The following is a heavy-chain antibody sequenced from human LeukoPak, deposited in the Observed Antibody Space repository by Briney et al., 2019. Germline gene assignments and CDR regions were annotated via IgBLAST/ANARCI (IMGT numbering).Heavy chain of an antibody. Sequence: PGGSLRLSCAASGFTFSSYAMSWVRQAPGKGLEWVSAISGSGGSTYYADSVKGRFTISRDNSKNTLYPQMNSLRAEDTAVYYCARDAGGYCSSTSCSPIDYWGQGTLVTVSS. CDR3: ARDAGGYCSSTSCSPIDY. J-gene: IGHJ4*02. V-gene: IGHV3-23*01. CDR2: ISGSGGST. CDR1: GFTFSSYA. D-gene: IGHD2-2*01.